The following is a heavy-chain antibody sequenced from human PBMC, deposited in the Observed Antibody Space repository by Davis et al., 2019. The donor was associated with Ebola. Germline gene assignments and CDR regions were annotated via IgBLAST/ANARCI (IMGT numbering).Heavy chain of an antibody. J-gene: IGHJ6*04. V-gene: IGHV1-18*04. CDR3: ARARYYDSSGYYSGMDV. CDR2: ISAYNGNT. Sequence: AASVKVSCKASGYTFTSYGISWVRQAPGQGLEWMGWISAYNGNTNYAQKLQGRVTMTTDTSTSTAYMELRSLRSDDTAVYYCARARYYDSSGYYSGMDVWGKGTTVTVSS. D-gene: IGHD3-22*01. CDR1: GYTFTSYG.